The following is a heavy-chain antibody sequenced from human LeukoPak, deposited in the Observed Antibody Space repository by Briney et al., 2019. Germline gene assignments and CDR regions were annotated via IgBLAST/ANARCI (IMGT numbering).Heavy chain of an antibody. CDR2: ISYSGST. Sequence: PSETLSLTCTVSGGSTNSNGYYWGWIRQPPGKGLEWIGSISYSGSTYYNPSLKSRVTISVDTSNNQFSLKMSSVTAADTAVYYCARQVRWTFDYWGQGTLVTVSS. J-gene: IGHJ4*02. CDR3: ARQVRWTFDY. V-gene: IGHV4-39*01. CDR1: GGSTNSNGYY. D-gene: IGHD1-1*01.